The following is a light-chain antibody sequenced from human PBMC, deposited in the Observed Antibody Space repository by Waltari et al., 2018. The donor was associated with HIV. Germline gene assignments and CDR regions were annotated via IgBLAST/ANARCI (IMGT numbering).Light chain of an antibody. CDR2: EGS. CDR3: CSYAGSSLYV. V-gene: IGLV2-23*01. CDR1: SSDVGSYNL. Sequence: QSALTQPASVSGSPGQSITISCTGTSSDVGSYNLVSWYQQHPGKAPKLMIYEGSKLPAGVSKRFSASKSGNTASLTITGLQAEDDADYYCCSYAGSSLYVFGTGTKVTVL. J-gene: IGLJ1*01.